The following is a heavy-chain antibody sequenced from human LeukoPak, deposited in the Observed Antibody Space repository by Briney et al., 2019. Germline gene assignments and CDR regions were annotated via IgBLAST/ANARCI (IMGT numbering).Heavy chain of an antibody. D-gene: IGHD5-24*01. CDR1: GYTFTIYY. Sequence: ASVKVSCKASGYTFTIYYIHWVRQAPGQGLEWMGLINPSGGSTNYAQKFQGRVTMTRDTSTSTVYMELSSLRSEDTAVYYCARADQWDGYKYYFDYWGQGTLVTVSS. CDR3: ARADQWDGYKYYFDY. J-gene: IGHJ4*02. CDR2: INPSGGST. V-gene: IGHV1-46*01.